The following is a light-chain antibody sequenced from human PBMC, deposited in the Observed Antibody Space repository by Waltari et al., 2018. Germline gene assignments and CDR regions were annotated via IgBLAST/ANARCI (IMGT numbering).Light chain of an antibody. CDR1: SSDVGGYNY. V-gene: IGLV2-14*01. J-gene: IGLJ3*02. CDR3: CSFTSRSTWV. Sequence: QSALTQPASVSGSPGQSITISCTGTSSDVGGYNYVSWYQQLPGKVPKLLIFDVSNRPSGVSNRFSGSKSGNTASLTISGLQAEDESDYYCCSFTSRSTWVFGGGTKLTVL. CDR2: DVS.